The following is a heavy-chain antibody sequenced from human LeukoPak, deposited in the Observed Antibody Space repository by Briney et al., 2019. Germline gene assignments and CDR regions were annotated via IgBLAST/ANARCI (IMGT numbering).Heavy chain of an antibody. Sequence: SETLSLTCTVSGGSITSYYWGWIRQPPGKGLEWIGSIYYSWDTYYNPSLKSRVTISVDTSKNQFSLKLSSVTAADTAVYYCATTSYYYDSPDYWGQGTLVTVSS. V-gene: IGHV4-39*01. CDR3: ATTSYYYDSPDY. J-gene: IGHJ4*02. CDR1: GGSITSYY. D-gene: IGHD3-22*01. CDR2: IYYSWDT.